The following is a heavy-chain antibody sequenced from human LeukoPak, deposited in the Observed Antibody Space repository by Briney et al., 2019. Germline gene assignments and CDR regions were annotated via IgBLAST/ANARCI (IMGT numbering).Heavy chain of an antibody. J-gene: IGHJ4*02. CDR1: GFTFNRRG. Sequence: SGGSLRLSCGASGFTFNRRGMHWVRQAPGKGLEWVAFIRYDGGETFYADFVKGRFTISRDNSKYTLSLQMNSLRDDDTAVYYCARVDNWKYAHHDFWGQGTLVTVSS. V-gene: IGHV3-30*02. D-gene: IGHD1-1*01. CDR3: ARVDNWKYAHHDF. CDR2: IRYDGGET.